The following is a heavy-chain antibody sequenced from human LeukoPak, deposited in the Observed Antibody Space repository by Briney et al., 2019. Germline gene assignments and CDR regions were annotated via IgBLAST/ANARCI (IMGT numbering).Heavy chain of an antibody. J-gene: IGHJ4*02. CDR2: INPNSGGT. CDR3: ARASRITIFGVVDYYFDY. Sequence: ASVKVSCKASGYTFTGYYMHWVRQAPGQGLEWMGWINPNSGGTNYAQKFQGRVTMTRDTSISTAYMELSRLGSDDTAVYYCARASRITIFGVVDYYFDYWGQGTLVTVSS. V-gene: IGHV1-2*02. CDR1: GYTFTGYY. D-gene: IGHD3-3*01.